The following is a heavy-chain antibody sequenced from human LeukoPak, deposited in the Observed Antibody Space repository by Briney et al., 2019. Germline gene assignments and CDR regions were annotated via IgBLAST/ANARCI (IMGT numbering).Heavy chain of an antibody. CDR2: ISGSGGST. V-gene: IGHV3-23*01. D-gene: IGHD4-23*01. CDR1: GFTFSSYA. Sequence: PGGSLRLSCAASGFTFSSYAMSWVRQAPGKGLEWVSAISGSGGSTYYADSVKGRFTISRDNARNSLYLQMNGLRAEDTAVYYCARVNGDYGGSLDYWGQGTLVTVSS. J-gene: IGHJ4*02. CDR3: ARVNGDYGGSLDY.